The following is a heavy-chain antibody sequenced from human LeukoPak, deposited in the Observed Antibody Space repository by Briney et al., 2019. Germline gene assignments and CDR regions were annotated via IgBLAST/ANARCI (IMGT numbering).Heavy chain of an antibody. J-gene: IGHJ4*02. V-gene: IGHV4-34*01. D-gene: IGHD3-22*01. CDR3: ARDGSSGYYFDFDY. CDR1: GGSFSGYY. Sequence: SETLSLTCAVYGGSFSGYYWSWIRQPPGKGLEWIGEINHSGSTNYNPSLKSRVTISVDTSKNQFSLKLSSVTAADTAVYYCARDGSSGYYFDFDYWGQGTLVTVSS. CDR2: INHSGST.